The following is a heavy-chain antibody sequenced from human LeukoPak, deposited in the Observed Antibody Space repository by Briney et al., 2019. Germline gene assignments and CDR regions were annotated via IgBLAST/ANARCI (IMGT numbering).Heavy chain of an antibody. J-gene: IGHJ4*02. CDR3: ARDLYYYDSSGAPDE. V-gene: IGHV3-48*04. Sequence: PGGSLRLSCAASGFTFSSYSMNWVRQAPGKGLEWVSYISSSSSTIYYADSVKGRFTISRDNAKNTLYLQMNSLRAEDTAVYYCARDLYYYDSSGAPDEWGQGTLVTVSS. D-gene: IGHD3-22*01. CDR2: ISSSSSTI. CDR1: GFTFSSYS.